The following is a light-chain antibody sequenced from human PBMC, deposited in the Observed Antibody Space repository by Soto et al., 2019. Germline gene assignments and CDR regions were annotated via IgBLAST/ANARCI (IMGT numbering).Light chain of an antibody. V-gene: IGKV3-20*01. J-gene: IGKJ1*01. CDR1: QSVYDNR. CDR3: HQYGNSPWA. Sequence: ETLLTQSPGTLSLSPGERATLSCRASQSVYDNRLAWYQHRPGQSPRVVIYAAYSRAPGIPDRFGGSASGTDFTLTISRLEPEDVAVYYCHQYGNSPWAFGQGTKVDIK. CDR2: AAY.